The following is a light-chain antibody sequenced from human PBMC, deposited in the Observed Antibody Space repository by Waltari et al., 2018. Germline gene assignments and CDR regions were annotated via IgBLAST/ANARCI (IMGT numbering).Light chain of an antibody. CDR2: DAS. Sequence: EIVMTQSPATLSLSPGERATLSCRASQSIISYLAWYQQKPGQAPRLVMYDASTRATGIPARFSGSGSGTEFTLTISSLQSEDFTVYYCQQYYNWLQTFGQGTKVEIK. V-gene: IGKV3-15*01. J-gene: IGKJ1*01. CDR1: QSIISY. CDR3: QQYYNWLQT.